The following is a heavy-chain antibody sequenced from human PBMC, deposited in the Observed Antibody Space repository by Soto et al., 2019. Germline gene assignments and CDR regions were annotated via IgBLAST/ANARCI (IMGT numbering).Heavy chain of an antibody. CDR2: INSGNGNT. CDR3: ARDGFPDYHDYFDH. J-gene: IGHJ4*02. V-gene: IGHV1-3*04. CDR1: GYTFTDYS. D-gene: IGHD4-17*01. Sequence: ASVKVSCKASGYTFTDYSIHWVRQAPGQSLEWMGWINSGNGNTRYSQKFQGRVTITRDASATTAYMELSSLRSEDTAVYYCARDGFPDYHDYFDHWGQGTLVTVSS.